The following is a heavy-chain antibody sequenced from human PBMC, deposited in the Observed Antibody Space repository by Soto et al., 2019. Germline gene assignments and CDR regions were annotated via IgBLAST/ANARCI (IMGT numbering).Heavy chain of an antibody. CDR1: GYTFTSYG. D-gene: IGHD3-10*01. CDR3: ARSNGSGSPKKPNWFDP. CDR2: ISAYNGNT. J-gene: IGHJ5*02. V-gene: IGHV1-18*01. Sequence: ASVKVSCKASGYTFTSYGISWVRQAPGQGLEWMGWISAYNGNTNYAQKLQGRVTMTTDTSTSTAYMELRSLRSDDTAVYYCARSNGSGSPKKPNWFDPWGQGTLVTVSS.